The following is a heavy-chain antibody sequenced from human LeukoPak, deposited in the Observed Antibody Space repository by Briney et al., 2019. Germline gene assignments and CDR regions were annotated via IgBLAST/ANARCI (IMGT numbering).Heavy chain of an antibody. Sequence: SETLSLTCTVSGGSISSSSYYWSWIRQPAGKTLEWIGRIYTSGSTNYNPSLKSRVTISVDTSKNQFSLKMSSVTAADTAMYYCANTPLTGEHAFDIWGQGTMVTVSS. J-gene: IGHJ3*02. CDR1: GGSISSSSYY. CDR3: ANTPLTGEHAFDI. D-gene: IGHD7-27*01. V-gene: IGHV4-61*02. CDR2: IYTSGST.